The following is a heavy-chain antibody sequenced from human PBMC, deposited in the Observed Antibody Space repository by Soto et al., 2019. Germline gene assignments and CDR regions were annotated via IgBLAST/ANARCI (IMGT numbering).Heavy chain of an antibody. J-gene: IGHJ6*02. CDR2: IDPSDSYT. CDR1: GYTFTTYW. V-gene: IGHV5-10-1*01. Sequence: GESLKISCQASGYTFTTYWINWVRQMPGKGLEWMGRIDPSDSYTKYSPSFQGHVIMSADKSISTAYLHWSSLKASDTAIYYCARSFDSSSTYGMDVWGQGTTVTVSS. D-gene: IGHD6-13*01. CDR3: ARSFDSSSTYGMDV.